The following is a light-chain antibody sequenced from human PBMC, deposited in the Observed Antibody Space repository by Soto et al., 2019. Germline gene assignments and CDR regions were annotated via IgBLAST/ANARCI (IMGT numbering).Light chain of an antibody. V-gene: IGLV2-14*03. CDR3: SSFTSYSTLV. CDR2: DVN. CDR1: SRDVGGYSY. Sequence: QSALTQPASVSGSPGQSITISCTGTSRDVGGYSYVSWYQQHPGKAPKLMIYDVNNRPSGVSDRFSGSKSGNTASLTISGLQAEDEPDYYCSSFTSYSTLVFGGGTKLTVL. J-gene: IGLJ2*01.